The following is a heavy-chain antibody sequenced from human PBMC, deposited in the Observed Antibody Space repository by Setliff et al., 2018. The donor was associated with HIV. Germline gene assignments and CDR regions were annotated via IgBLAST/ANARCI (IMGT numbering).Heavy chain of an antibody. CDR2: IYHSGST. J-gene: IGHJ5*02. CDR1: GYSISSGYY. Sequence: PSETLSLTCTVSGYSISSGYYWGWIRQPPGKGLEWIGSIYHSGSTYYNPSLKSRVTISVDTSKNQFSLNLTSVTAADTAVYYCASRVYYYDSNNFLREEGFDPWGQGTLVTVS. D-gene: IGHD3-22*01. V-gene: IGHV4-38-2*02. CDR3: ASRVYYYDSNNFLREEGFDP.